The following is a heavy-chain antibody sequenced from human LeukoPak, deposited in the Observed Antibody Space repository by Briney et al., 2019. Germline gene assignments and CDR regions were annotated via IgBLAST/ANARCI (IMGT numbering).Heavy chain of an antibody. Sequence: SETLSLTCAVSGGSISSSNWWSWVRQPPGKGLEWIGEIYHSGSANYNPSLKSRVTISVDKSKNQFSLKLSSVTAADTAVYYCARWLMITFGGVIDHAFDIWGQGTMVTVSS. D-gene: IGHD3-16*02. CDR3: ARWLMITFGGVIDHAFDI. CDR2: IYHSGSA. J-gene: IGHJ3*02. CDR1: GGSISSSNW. V-gene: IGHV4-4*02.